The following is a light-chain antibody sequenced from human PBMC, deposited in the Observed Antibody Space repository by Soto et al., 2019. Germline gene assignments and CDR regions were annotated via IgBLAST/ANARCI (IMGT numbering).Light chain of an antibody. CDR2: KAS. Sequence: DIQMTQSPSTLSASVGDRVTITCRASQSISSWLAWYQQKPGKAPKLLIYKASSLESGVPSRFSGSGSGTEFNLTISSLQPDDFATYYCQQYNSYPLTFGRGTKVEIK. CDR1: QSISSW. CDR3: QQYNSYPLT. J-gene: IGKJ4*01. V-gene: IGKV1-5*03.